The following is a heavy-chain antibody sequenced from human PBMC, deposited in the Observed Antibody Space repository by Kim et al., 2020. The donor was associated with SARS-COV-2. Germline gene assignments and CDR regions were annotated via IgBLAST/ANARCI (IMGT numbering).Heavy chain of an antibody. CDR2: IWYDGSNK. CDR1: GFTFSSYG. Sequence: GGSLRLSCAASGFTFSSYGMHWVRQAPGKGLEWVAVIWYDGSNKYYADSVKGRFTISRDNSKNTLYLQMNSLRAEDTAVYYCAKDVGQGYFDYWGQGTLVTVSS. J-gene: IGHJ4*02. D-gene: IGHD3-10*01. CDR3: AKDVGQGYFDY. V-gene: IGHV3-33*06.